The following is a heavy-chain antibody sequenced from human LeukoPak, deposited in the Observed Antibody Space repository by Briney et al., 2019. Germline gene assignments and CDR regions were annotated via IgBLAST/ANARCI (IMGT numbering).Heavy chain of an antibody. Sequence: PSETLSLTCAVSGSSISSYYLSWLRQPPGKGLEWIGYTSGSISDNPSLKSRVAVSVDPSQNQVSLSLTSVTAADTAVYYCARVLAIFGLDTTDFYMDVWGKGTTVTVSS. CDR2: TSGSI. D-gene: IGHD3/OR15-3a*01. CDR3: ARVLAIFGLDTTDFYMDV. V-gene: IGHV4-59*01. J-gene: IGHJ6*03. CDR1: GSSISSYY.